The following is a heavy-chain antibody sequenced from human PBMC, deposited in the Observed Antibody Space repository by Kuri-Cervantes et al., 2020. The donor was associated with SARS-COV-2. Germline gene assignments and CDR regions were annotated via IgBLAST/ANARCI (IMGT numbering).Heavy chain of an antibody. J-gene: IGHJ4*02. CDR1: GFTVSSNY. D-gene: IGHD6-19*01. CDR3: ARSIIAVAGFGGRDY. Sequence: GGSLRLSCAASGFTVSSNYMSWVRQAPGKGLEWVSVIYSGGSTYYADSVKGRFTISRDNSKNTLYLQMSSLRAEDTAVYYCARSIIAVAGFGGRDYWGQGTLVTVSS. V-gene: IGHV3-53*01. CDR2: IYSGGST.